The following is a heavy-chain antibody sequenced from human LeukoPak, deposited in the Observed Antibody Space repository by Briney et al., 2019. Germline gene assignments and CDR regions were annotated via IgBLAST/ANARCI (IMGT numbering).Heavy chain of an antibody. CDR1: GGTFSSYA. J-gene: IGHJ4*02. V-gene: IGHV1-69*13. CDR2: IIPMFGTA. Sequence: SVKVSCKASGGTFSSYAISWVRQAPGQGLEWMGGIIPMFGTANYAQKFQGRVTMTADESTSTVHMELSSLRSEDTAVYYCARSPSGYSGYDPVYYWGQGTLVTVSS. CDR3: ARSPSGYSGYDPVYY. D-gene: IGHD5-12*01.